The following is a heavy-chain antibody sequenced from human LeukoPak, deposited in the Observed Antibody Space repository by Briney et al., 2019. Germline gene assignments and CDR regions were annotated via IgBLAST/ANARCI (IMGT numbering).Heavy chain of an antibody. CDR3: ARDLGYCSSTSCYYYYGMDV. Sequence: SETLSLTCTVSGGSISSYYWSWIRQPAGKGLEWIGRIYTSGSTNYNPSLKSRVTMSVDTSKNQFSLKLSSVTAADTAVYYCARDLGYCSSTSCYYYYGMDVWDQGTTVTVSS. J-gene: IGHJ6*02. CDR2: IYTSGST. D-gene: IGHD2-2*01. CDR1: GGSISSYY. V-gene: IGHV4-4*07.